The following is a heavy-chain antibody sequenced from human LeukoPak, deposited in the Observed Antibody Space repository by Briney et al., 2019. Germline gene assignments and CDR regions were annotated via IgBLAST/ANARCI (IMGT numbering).Heavy chain of an antibody. CDR3: ARGRLAARPRTNWFDP. D-gene: IGHD6-6*01. CDR1: GGSFSGYY. V-gene: IGHV4-34*01. J-gene: IGHJ5*02. CDR2: INHSGST. Sequence: SETLSLTCAVYGGSFSGYYWSWIRQPPGKGLDWIGEINHSGSTNYNPSLKSRVTISVGTSKNQFSLKLSSVTAADTAVYYCARGRLAARPRTNWFDPWGQGTLVTVSS.